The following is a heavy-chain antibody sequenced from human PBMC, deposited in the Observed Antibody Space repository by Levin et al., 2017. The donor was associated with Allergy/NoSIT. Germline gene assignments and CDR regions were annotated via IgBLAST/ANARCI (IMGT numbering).Heavy chain of an antibody. CDR1: GGSIDRGGNS. CDR3: VRLRGYYYGMDV. V-gene: IGHV4-30-2*01. D-gene: IGHD4-17*01. J-gene: IGHJ6*02. Sequence: SQTLSLTCVVSGGSIDRGGNSWSWVRQPPGKGLECIGYIYHDGSTYYNPSLKNRVTISVDRSKNLYSLKLSSVTAADTAVYYCVRLRGYYYGMDVWGRGTTVTVSS. CDR2: IYHDGST.